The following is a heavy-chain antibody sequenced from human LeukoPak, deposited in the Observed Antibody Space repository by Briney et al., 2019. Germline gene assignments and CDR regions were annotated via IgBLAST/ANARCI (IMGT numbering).Heavy chain of an antibody. CDR2: ISSSSYI. CDR3: ARFGYFDWLLASGYYGMDV. J-gene: IGHJ6*02. V-gene: IGHV3-21*01. Sequence: GGSLRLSRAASGFTFSSYSMNWVRQAPGKGLEWVSSISSSSYIYYADSVKGRFTISRDNSKNTLYLQMNSLRAEDTAVYYCARFGYFDWLLASGYYGMDVWGQGTTVTVSS. D-gene: IGHD3-9*01. CDR1: GFTFSSYS.